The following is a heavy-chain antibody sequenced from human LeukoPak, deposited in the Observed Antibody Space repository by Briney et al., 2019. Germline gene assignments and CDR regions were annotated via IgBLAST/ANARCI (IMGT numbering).Heavy chain of an antibody. Sequence: GGSLRLSCAASGLTFEDYGMHWVRQAPGKGLEWVSLITGNGVSTYYADSVKGRFTISRDNSKNSLYLQMNSLRTEDTALYYCAKCVYSNIYYWFDPWGQGTLVSVPS. D-gene: IGHD6-13*01. CDR1: GLTFEDYG. V-gene: IGHV3-43*02. J-gene: IGHJ5*02. CDR3: AKCVYSNIYYWFDP. CDR2: ITGNGVST.